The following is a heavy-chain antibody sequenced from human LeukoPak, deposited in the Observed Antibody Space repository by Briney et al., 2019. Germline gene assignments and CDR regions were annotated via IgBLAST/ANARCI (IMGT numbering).Heavy chain of an antibody. CDR1: GYTFTSYY. CDR3: ARDDYGDYAVDY. V-gene: IGHV1-46*01. CDR2: INPSGGST. Sequence: ASVKVSCKASGYTFTSYYMHWVRQAPGQGLEWMGIINPSGGSTSYAQKFQGRVTMTRDMSTSTVYMELSSLRSEDTAVYYCARDDYGDYAVDYWGQGTLVTVSS. D-gene: IGHD4-17*01. J-gene: IGHJ4*02.